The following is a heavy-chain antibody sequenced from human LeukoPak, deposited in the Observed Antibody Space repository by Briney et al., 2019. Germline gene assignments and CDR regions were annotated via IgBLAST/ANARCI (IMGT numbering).Heavy chain of an antibody. V-gene: IGHV4-59*01. J-gene: IGHJ1*01. D-gene: IGHD4-23*01. CDR3: ARSPLLSGGNGNFQH. CDR1: GGSISSYY. CDR2: IYYSGST. Sequence: SETLSLTCTVSGGSISSYYWSWIRQPPGKGLEWIGFIYYSGSTNYNPSLKSRVTISVDTSKNQFFLNLRSVTAADTAVYYCARSPLLSGGNGNFQHWGQGTLVTVSS.